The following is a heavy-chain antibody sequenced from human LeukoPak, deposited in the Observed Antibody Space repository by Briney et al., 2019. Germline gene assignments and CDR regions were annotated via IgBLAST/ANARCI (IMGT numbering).Heavy chain of an antibody. D-gene: IGHD6-19*01. Sequence: GGSLRLSCAASGFTFDDYTIHWVRQAPGKGLEWVSLISWDGGSTYYADSVKGRFTISRDNSKNSLYLQMNSLRTEDTALYYCARPETQYSSGLDGFDIWGQGTMVTVSS. CDR2: ISWDGGST. CDR1: GFTFDDYT. J-gene: IGHJ3*02. CDR3: ARPETQYSSGLDGFDI. V-gene: IGHV3-43*01.